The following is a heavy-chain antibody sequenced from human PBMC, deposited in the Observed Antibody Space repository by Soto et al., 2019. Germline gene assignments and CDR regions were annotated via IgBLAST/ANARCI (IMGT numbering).Heavy chain of an antibody. J-gene: IGHJ3*02. CDR2: IDTSGTAM. Sequence: QLVESGGGLIQQGGSLRLSCAASGFTFSSYSMSWVRQPPGKGLEWLSYIDTSGTAMYYADSVEGRFAISRDNAKSSLYLQVNSLRDEDTAVYYCARDTLTEEPWEAFDIWGQGKMVTVSP. CDR3: ARDTLTEEPWEAFDI. CDR1: GFTFSSYS. V-gene: IGHV3-48*02. D-gene: IGHD4-17*01.